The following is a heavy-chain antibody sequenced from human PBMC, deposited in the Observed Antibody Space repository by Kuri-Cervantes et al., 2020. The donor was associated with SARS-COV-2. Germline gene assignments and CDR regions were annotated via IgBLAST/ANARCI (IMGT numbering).Heavy chain of an antibody. V-gene: IGHV3-9*01. CDR2: ISWNSGSI. J-gene: IGHJ2*01. CDR1: GFTFDDYA. CDR3: AKESWYEDSRLGYFDL. Sequence: GGSLRLSCAASGFTFDDYAMHWVRQAPGKSLEWVSGISWNSGSIGYADSVKGRFTISRDNAKNSLYLQMNSLRAEDTALYYCAKESWYEDSRLGYFDLWGRGTLVTVSS. D-gene: IGHD2-15*01.